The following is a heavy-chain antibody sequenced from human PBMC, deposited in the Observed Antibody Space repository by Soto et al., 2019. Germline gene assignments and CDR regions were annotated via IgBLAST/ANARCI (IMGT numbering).Heavy chain of an antibody. D-gene: IGHD5-18*01. Sequence: QVQLQVSGPGLVKPSETLSLTCTVSSGSIHTHYRSWIRQPPGKGLEGIGYVYYSGGTDYNPSLMSRLTIPVDRSQSQFALRLSSVTAADTAVYYCARSTSMAGNLDYWGQGTLVTVSS. CDR3: ARSTSMAGNLDY. V-gene: IGHV4-59*11. J-gene: IGHJ4*02. CDR1: SGSIHTHY. CDR2: VYYSGGT.